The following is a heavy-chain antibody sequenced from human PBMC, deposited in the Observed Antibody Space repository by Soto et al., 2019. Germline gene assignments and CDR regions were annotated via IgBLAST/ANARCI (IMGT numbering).Heavy chain of an antibody. CDR1: GYTFTTYW. Sequence: GESLKISCKGSGYTFTTYWIGWVRQMPGKGLEWMGIIYPGDSDTRYSPSFQGQVTISADKSISTAYLQWSSLKASDTAMYYCARIAEELLSNYYYYGMDVWGQGTTVTVSS. D-gene: IGHD1-26*01. V-gene: IGHV5-51*01. CDR3: ARIAEELLSNYYYYGMDV. CDR2: IYPGDSDT. J-gene: IGHJ6*02.